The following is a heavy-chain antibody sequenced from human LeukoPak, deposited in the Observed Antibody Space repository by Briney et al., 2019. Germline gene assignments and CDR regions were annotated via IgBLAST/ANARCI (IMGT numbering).Heavy chain of an antibody. CDR3: ARGDVAVAGPPYYYYYGMDV. D-gene: IGHD6-19*01. J-gene: IGHJ6*02. Sequence: PGGSLRLSCAASGFTFSSYAMPWVRQAPGKGLEWVAVISYDGSNKYYADSVKGRFTISRDNSKNTLYLQMNSLRAEDTAVYYCARGDVAVAGPPYYYYYGMDVWGQGTTVTVSS. CDR2: ISYDGSNK. CDR1: GFTFSSYA. V-gene: IGHV3-30*04.